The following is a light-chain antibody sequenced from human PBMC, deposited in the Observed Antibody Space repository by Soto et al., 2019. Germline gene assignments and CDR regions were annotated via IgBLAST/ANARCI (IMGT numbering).Light chain of an antibody. J-gene: IGKJ4*01. CDR2: AAS. CDR1: QGISSY. V-gene: IGKV1-39*01. Sequence: SRMTQSPSSFSASTGDRVTLTCRASQGISSYLNWYQQKPGKAHKLLIYAASSLKSGVPSRFSGSGSGTDVTLTISSLQPEDFATYYCQQSYSTPRTFGGGTKVDI. CDR3: QQSYSTPRT.